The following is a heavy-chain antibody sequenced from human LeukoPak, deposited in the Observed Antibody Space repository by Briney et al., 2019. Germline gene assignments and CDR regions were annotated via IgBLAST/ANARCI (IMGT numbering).Heavy chain of an antibody. J-gene: IGHJ4*02. Sequence: SETLSLTCTVSGGSISSGTDYWGWIRQPPGKGLDWIGSIYYSGSTYYNPSLKSRVIISVDTSKNQFSLKLSSVTAADTAVYYCARAAEYYDFWSGYPHYFDYWGQGTLVTVSS. CDR1: GGSISSGTDY. CDR3: ARAAEYYDFWSGYPHYFDY. D-gene: IGHD3-3*01. CDR2: IYYSGST. V-gene: IGHV4-39*07.